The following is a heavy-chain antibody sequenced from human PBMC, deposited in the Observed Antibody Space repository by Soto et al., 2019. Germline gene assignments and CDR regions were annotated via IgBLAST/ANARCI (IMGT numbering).Heavy chain of an antibody. Sequence: LSLTCSVSGGSISSYSWSWIRQPPGKGLEWIGYIYFSGSTTYNPSLKSRVAISVDTSKNQFSLKLNSVTAADTAVYYCAREDRSYGLAGPGARGLGASYLDYWGQGSLFTVSS. CDR3: AREDRSYGLAGPGARGLGASYLDY. CDR2: IYFSGST. CDR1: GGSISSYS. D-gene: IGHD6-13*01. J-gene: IGHJ4*02. V-gene: IGHV4-59*01.